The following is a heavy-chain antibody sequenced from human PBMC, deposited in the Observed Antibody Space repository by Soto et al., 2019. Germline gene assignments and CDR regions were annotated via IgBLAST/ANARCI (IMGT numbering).Heavy chain of an antibody. CDR3: ARGPSTVATWLDY. CDR2: ISDNGFST. V-gene: IGHV3-64*02. D-gene: IGHD4-17*01. J-gene: IGHJ4*02. Sequence: EVQLVESGEGLVQPGGSLRLSFAASGFTFSNYAMHWVRQAPGKGLEYVSAISDNGFSTYYGDSVRGRFIISRDNSKNTLYLQMGRLRAEDMAVYYCARGPSTVATWLDYWGQGTLGTVSS. CDR1: GFTFSNYA.